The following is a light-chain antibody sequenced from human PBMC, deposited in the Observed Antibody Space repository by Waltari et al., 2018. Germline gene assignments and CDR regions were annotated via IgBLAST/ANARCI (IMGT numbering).Light chain of an antibody. CDR2: KDT. V-gene: IGLV3-25*03. J-gene: IGLJ2*01. CDR3: QSTDTIGTTVV. Sequence: SYGLTQPPSVSVSPGPTARINCSGDVLTKEYGYWYQQKPGRAPVVVIFKDTERPPGIPERFSGSGSGTTVTLTITGVQAEDEADYYCQSTDTIGTTVVFGGGTRLIAL. CDR1: VLTKEY.